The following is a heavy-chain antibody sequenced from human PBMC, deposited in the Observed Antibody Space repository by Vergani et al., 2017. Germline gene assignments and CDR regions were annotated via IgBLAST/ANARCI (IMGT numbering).Heavy chain of an antibody. CDR1: AYTFVNYG. CDR3: ARDKLEYNSPRWNY. D-gene: IGHD1-14*01. J-gene: IGHJ4*02. Sequence: QIQLVQSGAEVKQPGASVKVSCKASAYTFVNYGISWVRQAPGQGLEWVGWISAQTGNTKSAQKLQGRVTMTTDTSTTTAYMELRSLRSDDTAVYYCARDKLEYNSPRWNYWGQGSLVIVSS. CDR2: ISAQTGNT. V-gene: IGHV1-18*01.